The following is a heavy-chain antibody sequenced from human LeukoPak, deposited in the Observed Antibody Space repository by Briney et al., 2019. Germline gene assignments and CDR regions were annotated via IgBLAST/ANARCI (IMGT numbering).Heavy chain of an antibody. J-gene: IGHJ4*02. V-gene: IGHV3-21*01. CDR3: ARHYDFWSGYSDY. D-gene: IGHD3-3*01. Sequence: PGGSLGLSCAASGFTFSSYSMNWVRQAPGKGLEWVSSISSSSSYIYYADSVKGRFTISRDNAKNSLYLQMNSLRAEDTAVYYCARHYDFWSGYSDYWGQGTLVTVSS. CDR1: GFTFSSYS. CDR2: ISSSSSYI.